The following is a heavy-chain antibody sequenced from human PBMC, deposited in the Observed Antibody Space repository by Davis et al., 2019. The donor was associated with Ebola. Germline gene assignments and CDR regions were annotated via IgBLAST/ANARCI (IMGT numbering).Heavy chain of an antibody. CDR2: IRYDGSNK. CDR3: ARRSQYCSGGSCYGL. Sequence: GESLKISCAASGFTFSSYGMHWVRQAPGKGLEWVTFIRYDGSNKYYADSVKGRFTISRDNAKNTLYLQMNSLRAEDTAVYYCARRSQYCSGGSCYGLWGRGTLVTVSS. J-gene: IGHJ2*01. D-gene: IGHD2-15*01. CDR1: GFTFSSYG. V-gene: IGHV3-30*02.